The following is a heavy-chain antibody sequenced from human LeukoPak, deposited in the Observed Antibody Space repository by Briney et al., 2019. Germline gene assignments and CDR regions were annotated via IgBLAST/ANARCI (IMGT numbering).Heavy chain of an antibody. CDR1: GYTFTGYG. Sequence: ASVKVPCKASGYTFTGYGISWVRQAPGQGLEWMGWISPYNGNTNYAQKLRGRVTMTTDTSTSTAYMELRSLRSDDTAVYYCARVVTGYYRGDHWGQGTLVTVSS. D-gene: IGHD3-9*01. CDR3: ARVVTGYYRGDH. J-gene: IGHJ4*02. V-gene: IGHV1-18*01. CDR2: ISPYNGNT.